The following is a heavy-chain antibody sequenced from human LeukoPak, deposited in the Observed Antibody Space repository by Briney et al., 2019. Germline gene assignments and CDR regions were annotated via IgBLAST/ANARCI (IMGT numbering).Heavy chain of an antibody. J-gene: IGHJ4*02. CDR1: GFTFSSYE. CDR2: ISSSGSTI. Sequence: GGSLRLSCAASGFTFSSYEMNWVRQAPGKGLEWVSYISSSGSTIYYADSVKGRFTISRDNAKNSLYLQMNSLRAEDTAVYYCARGKQXWSGYYTGELTPTYYFDYWGQGXXVTVS. V-gene: IGHV3-48*03. CDR3: ARGKQXWSGYYTGELTPTYYFDY. D-gene: IGHD3-3*01.